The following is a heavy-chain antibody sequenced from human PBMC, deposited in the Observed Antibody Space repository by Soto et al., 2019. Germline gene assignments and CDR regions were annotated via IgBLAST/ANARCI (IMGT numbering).Heavy chain of an antibody. J-gene: IGHJ5*02. Sequence: ASVKVSCKASGYTFTNYAVHWVRQAPGQRLEWMGWINAGNGNTKYSQKFQGRVTITRDTSASTAYMELSSLRSEDTAVYYCARGGYCSSASCYSWFDPWGQGTLVNVSS. D-gene: IGHD2-2*03. CDR2: INAGNGNT. CDR3: ARGGYCSSASCYSWFDP. CDR1: GYTFTNYA. V-gene: IGHV1-3*01.